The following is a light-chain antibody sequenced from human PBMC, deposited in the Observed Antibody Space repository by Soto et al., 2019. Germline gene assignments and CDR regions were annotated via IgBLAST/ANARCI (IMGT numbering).Light chain of an antibody. CDR1: QSLLQSNGYTY. Sequence: DIVLTQSPLSLPVTPGEPASISCRSSQSLLQSNGYTYLDWYLQKPGQSPQLLIYLGSNRASGVPDRFSGSGSGTDFTLKISRVEAEDVGVYYCMQALQTPFTFGQGTRREIK. V-gene: IGKV2-28*01. J-gene: IGKJ5*01. CDR2: LGS. CDR3: MQALQTPFT.